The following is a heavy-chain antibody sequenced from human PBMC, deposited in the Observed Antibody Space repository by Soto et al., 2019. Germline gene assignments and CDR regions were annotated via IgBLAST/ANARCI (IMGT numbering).Heavy chain of an antibody. D-gene: IGHD5-12*01. Sequence: GASVKVSCKASGGTFSSYAISWVRQAPGQGLEWMGGIIPIFGTANYAQKFQGRVTITADESTSTAYMELSSLRSEDTAVYYCGRDSHKRWLQPEPNLFDYWGQGTLVTVSS. V-gene: IGHV1-69*13. J-gene: IGHJ4*02. CDR2: IIPIFGTA. CDR3: GRDSHKRWLQPEPNLFDY. CDR1: GGTFSSYA.